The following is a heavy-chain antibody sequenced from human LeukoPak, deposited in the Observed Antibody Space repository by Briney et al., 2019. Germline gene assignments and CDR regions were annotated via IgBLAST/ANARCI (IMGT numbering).Heavy chain of an antibody. CDR1: GGSISSYY. CDR3: ARDFPYSTDY. Sequence: SETLSLTCTVSGGSISSYYWSWIRQPPGKGLEWIGYIYYSGSTNYNPSLKSRVTISVDTSKNQFSLKLSSVTAADTAVYYCARDFPYSTDYWGQGTLVTVAS. J-gene: IGHJ4*02. CDR2: IYYSGST. D-gene: IGHD2-21*01. V-gene: IGHV4-59*01.